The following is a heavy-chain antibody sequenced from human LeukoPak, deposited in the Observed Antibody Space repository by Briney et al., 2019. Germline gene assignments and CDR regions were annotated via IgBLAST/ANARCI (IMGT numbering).Heavy chain of an antibody. J-gene: IGHJ3*02. Sequence: QSGGSLRLSCAASGFTFSSYEMNWVRQAPGKGLEWVSYISSSGSTIYYADSVKGRFTISRDNAKNSLYLQMNSLRAEDTAVYYCARDLLDSSSWYMGSDAFDIWGQGAMVTVPS. V-gene: IGHV3-48*03. D-gene: IGHD6-13*01. CDR3: ARDLLDSSSWYMGSDAFDI. CDR2: ISSSGSTI. CDR1: GFTFSSYE.